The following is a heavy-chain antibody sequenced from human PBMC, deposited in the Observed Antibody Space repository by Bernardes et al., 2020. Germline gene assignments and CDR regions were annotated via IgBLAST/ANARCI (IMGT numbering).Heavy chain of an antibody. J-gene: IGHJ5*02. CDR1: EFTFSRCC. D-gene: IGHD2-8*01. Sequence: GGTLRLSCAASEFTFSRCCMHWVRKGPGKGLVWVSRINEHGTITNYADSVKGRFTISRDNFRNTLFLQMNVLRGEDTATYYCARATETNCANRICDGRWFAPWGQGTLVTVSS. V-gene: IGHV3-74*01. CDR3: ARATETNCANRICDGRWFAP. CDR2: INEHGTIT.